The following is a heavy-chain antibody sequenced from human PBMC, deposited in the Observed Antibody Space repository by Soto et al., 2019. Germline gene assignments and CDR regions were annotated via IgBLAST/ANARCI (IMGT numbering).Heavy chain of an antibody. V-gene: IGHV5-51*01. CDR3: ARRRGYGMDV. CDR2: IYPGDSDT. Sequence: PGEPLKISCKGSGYSFTTYWIAWVRQMPGKGLEWMGIIYPGDSDTIYSPSFQGQVTISADKSITTAYLQWSSLKASDTAIYYCARRRGYGMDVWGQGTTVTVSS. J-gene: IGHJ6*02. CDR1: GYSFTTYW.